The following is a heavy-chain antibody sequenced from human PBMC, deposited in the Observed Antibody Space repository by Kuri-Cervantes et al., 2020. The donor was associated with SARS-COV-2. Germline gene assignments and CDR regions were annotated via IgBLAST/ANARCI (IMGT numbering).Heavy chain of an antibody. V-gene: IGHV4-34*01. CDR1: GFTVSSNY. J-gene: IGHJ6*03. CDR2: INYSGTT. Sequence: GSLRLSCAASGFTVSSNYMSWVRQAPGKGLEWIGEINYSGTTNYNPSLKRRVTMSVDTSKNQFSLNLTSVTAADTAVYYCARLRRHNNAWFVTGYYMDVWGKGTTVTVSS. CDR3: ARLRRHNNAWFVTGYYMDV. D-gene: IGHD3-10*01.